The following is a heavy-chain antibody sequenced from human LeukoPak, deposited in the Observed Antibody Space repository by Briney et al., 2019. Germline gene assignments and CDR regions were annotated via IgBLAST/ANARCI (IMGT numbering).Heavy chain of an antibody. D-gene: IGHD6-19*01. CDR1: GDSVTSNSAA. Sequence: SPTLSLTCAISGDSVTSNSAAWNWLRQSPSRGLEWLGRTYYRSKFYLDYAESVKSRITINPDTSKNQFSLQLNSVTPEDTAVYYCARGGVADYLDYWGQGTLVTVSS. J-gene: IGHJ4*02. V-gene: IGHV6-1*01. CDR2: TYYRSKFYL. CDR3: ARGGVADYLDY.